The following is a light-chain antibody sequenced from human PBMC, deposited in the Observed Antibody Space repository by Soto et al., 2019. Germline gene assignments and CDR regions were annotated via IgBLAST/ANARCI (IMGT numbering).Light chain of an antibody. CDR2: QDS. V-gene: IGLV3-1*01. Sequence: SYELTQPPSVSVSPGQTASITCSGDKLGDKYACWYQQKPGQSPVLVIYQDSKRPSGIPERFSGSNSGNTATLTISGTQAMDEAVYYCQAWDSSTVVFAGGTKVTVL. CDR3: QAWDSSTVV. CDR1: KLGDKY. J-gene: IGLJ2*01.